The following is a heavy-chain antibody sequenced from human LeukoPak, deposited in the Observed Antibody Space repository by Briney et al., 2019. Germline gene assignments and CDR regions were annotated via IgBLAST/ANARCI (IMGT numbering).Heavy chain of an antibody. Sequence: SETLSLTCTVSGGSISSYYWSWLRQPPGKGLEWISFMYYSGSTNYNPSLKSRVTISVDMSKNQFSLKLTSVTAADTAVYYCARELAGDSSGYYYGGGPIDYWGQGTLVTVSS. V-gene: IGHV4-59*01. CDR3: ARELAGDSSGYYYGGGPIDY. CDR2: MYYSGST. D-gene: IGHD3-22*01. CDR1: GGSISSYY. J-gene: IGHJ4*02.